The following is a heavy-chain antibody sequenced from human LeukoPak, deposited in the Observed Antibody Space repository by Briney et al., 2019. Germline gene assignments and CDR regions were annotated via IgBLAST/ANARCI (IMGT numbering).Heavy chain of an antibody. CDR2: MYYTGET. Sequence: PSETLSLTCSVSGDFVGSYYWSWVRQPPGKGLQWIGCMYYTGETHHNPSLPSRVSMSIDTSKNQFSLKVYSLSAADTAVYYCARHHSGWHFDSWGQGIPVTVSS. J-gene: IGHJ4*02. V-gene: IGHV4-59*02. CDR1: GDFVGSYY. D-gene: IGHD6-19*01. CDR3: ARHHSGWHFDS.